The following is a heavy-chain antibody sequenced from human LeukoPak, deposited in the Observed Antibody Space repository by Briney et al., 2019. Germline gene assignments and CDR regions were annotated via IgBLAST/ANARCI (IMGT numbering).Heavy chain of an antibody. Sequence: PSETLSLTCTVSGGSISSYYRSWIRQPAGKGLEWIGRIYTSGSTNYNPSLKSRVTISVDTSKNQFSLKLSSVTAADTAVYYCARHSGDIVVVPAAPLYYWGQGTLVTVSS. D-gene: IGHD2-2*01. CDR3: ARHSGDIVVVPAAPLYY. CDR2: IYTSGST. V-gene: IGHV4-4*07. CDR1: GGSISSYY. J-gene: IGHJ4*02.